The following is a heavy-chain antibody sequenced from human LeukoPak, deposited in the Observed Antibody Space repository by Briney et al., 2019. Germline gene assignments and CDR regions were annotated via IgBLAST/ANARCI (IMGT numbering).Heavy chain of an antibody. D-gene: IGHD3-10*01. CDR3: ARDTTYYYGSGSYLNWFDP. CDR1: GGSISSYY. Sequence: SETLSLTCTVSGGSISSYYWSWIRQPAGKGLEWIGRIYTSGSTNYNPSLKSRLTISVDKSKNQFSLKLSSVTAADTAVYYCARDTTYYYGSGSYLNWFDPWGQGTLVTVSS. CDR2: IYTSGST. V-gene: IGHV4-4*07. J-gene: IGHJ5*02.